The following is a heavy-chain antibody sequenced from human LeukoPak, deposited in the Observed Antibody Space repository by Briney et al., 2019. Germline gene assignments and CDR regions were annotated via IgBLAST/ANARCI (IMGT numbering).Heavy chain of an antibody. V-gene: IGHV1-69*04. CDR1: GGTFSSYA. D-gene: IGHD2-15*01. Sequence: PEASVKVSCKASGGTFSSYAISWVRQAPGQGLEWMGRIIPIPGIANYAQKFQGRVTITADKSTSTAYMELSSLRSEDTAVYYCVRDGRYCSGGSCRDYGMDVWGQGTTVTVSS. J-gene: IGHJ6*02. CDR2: IIPIPGIA. CDR3: VRDGRYCSGGSCRDYGMDV.